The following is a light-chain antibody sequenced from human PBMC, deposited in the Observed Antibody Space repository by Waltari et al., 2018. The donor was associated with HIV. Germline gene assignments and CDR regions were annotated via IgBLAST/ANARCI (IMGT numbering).Light chain of an antibody. J-gene: IGLJ3*02. V-gene: IGLV3-21*02. CDR2: DNS. CDR3: QVWDSSSDDWV. CDR1: NMGGKN. Sequence: SYVLTQPPSVSVAPGQTASMTCGGNNMGGKNVHWYQQKPGQAPGLLVYDNSDRASGIPERISGSKSGNTAALTSSSVEAGDEADYYCQVWDSSSDDWVFGGGTKLTVL.